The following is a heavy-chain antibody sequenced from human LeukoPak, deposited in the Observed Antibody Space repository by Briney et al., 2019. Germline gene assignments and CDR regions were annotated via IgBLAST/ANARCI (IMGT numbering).Heavy chain of an antibody. Sequence: SETLSLTCSVSGGPISGSGYYWGWIRQPPGKGLEWIANIYYSGTTYYNPSLKSRVTISVDTSKNQFSLKLSSVTAADTAVYYCARAVGEVTTVDYWGQGTLVTVSS. CDR3: ARAVGEVTTVDY. CDR2: IYYSGTT. J-gene: IGHJ4*02. D-gene: IGHD4-17*01. V-gene: IGHV4-39*07. CDR1: GGPISGSGYY.